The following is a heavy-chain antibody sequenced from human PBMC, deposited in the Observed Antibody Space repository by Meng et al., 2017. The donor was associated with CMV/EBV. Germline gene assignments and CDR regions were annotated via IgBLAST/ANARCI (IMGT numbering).Heavy chain of an antibody. V-gene: IGHV4-39*07. CDR1: GCSISSSSCY. CDR3: ARGGGSTDSYRSNCYYYDMDV. Sequence: GSLRLSCTVSGCSISSSSCYWGWIRQPPGMGLEWIGSIYYSGSTYYNPSLESLVTISVDTSKNQFSLKLSSVTAADADVYYCARGGGSTDSYRSNCYYYDMDVWGQGTTVTVSS. CDR2: IYYSGST. J-gene: IGHJ6*02. D-gene: IGHD3-16*01.